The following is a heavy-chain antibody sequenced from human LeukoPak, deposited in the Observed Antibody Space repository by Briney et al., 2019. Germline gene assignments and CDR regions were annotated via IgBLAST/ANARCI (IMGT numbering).Heavy chain of an antibody. CDR1: GFTFSGSA. D-gene: IGHD2-15*01. CDR2: IWSKANSYAT. J-gene: IGHJ4*02. V-gene: IGHV3-73*01. Sequence: GGSLRLSCAASGFTFSGSAMHWVRQASGKGLEWVGRIWSKANSYATAYAASVKGRFTISRDDSKNTAYLQMNSLKTEDTAVYYCTSTRYCSGGSCYSADYWGQGTLATVSS. CDR3: TSTRYCSGGSCYSADY.